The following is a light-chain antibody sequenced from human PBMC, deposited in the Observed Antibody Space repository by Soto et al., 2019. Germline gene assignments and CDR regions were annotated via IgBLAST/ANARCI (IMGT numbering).Light chain of an antibody. CDR3: QQYGSSPRT. J-gene: IGKJ1*01. CDR2: GAS. Sequence: IVLTQSPGTLSLSPGERATRSCRASQSVTNNYLAWYQQKSGQAPRLLTYGASNRVTGIPDRFSGSGSGTDFTLTISRLEPEDFAVYYCQQYGSSPRTFGQGTKVDIK. CDR1: QSVTNNY. V-gene: IGKV3-20*01.